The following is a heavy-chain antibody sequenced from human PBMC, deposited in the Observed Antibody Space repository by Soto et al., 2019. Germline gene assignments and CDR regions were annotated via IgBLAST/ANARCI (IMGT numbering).Heavy chain of an antibody. CDR2: IWYHGKNE. CDR3: ARRGDSSGYFPNSYDM. J-gene: IGHJ3*02. V-gene: IGHV3-33*01. D-gene: IGHD3-22*01. CDR1: GFTFSRFG. Sequence: QVHLVESGGGVVQPGRSLRLSCAASGFTFSRFGMHWVRQVPGKGLEWVALIWYHGKNEDYADSVKGRFTISRDNSKNTLYRHMNSLRAEDTAVYYCARRGDSSGYFPNSYDMWGQGTMVTVSS.